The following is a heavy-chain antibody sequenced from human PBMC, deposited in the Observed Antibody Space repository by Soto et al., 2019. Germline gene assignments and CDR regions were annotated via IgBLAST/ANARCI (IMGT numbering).Heavy chain of an antibody. D-gene: IGHD6-19*01. V-gene: IGHV3-64*01. CDR3: AKDGTRIAVAEPLGY. CDR2: ISSNGGST. CDR1: GFTFSSYA. Sequence: GGSLRLSCAASGFTFSSYAMHWVRQAPGKGLEYVSAISSNGGSTYYANSVKGRFTISRDNSKNTLYLQMGSLRAEDMAVYYCAKDGTRIAVAEPLGYWGQGTLVTVSS. J-gene: IGHJ4*02.